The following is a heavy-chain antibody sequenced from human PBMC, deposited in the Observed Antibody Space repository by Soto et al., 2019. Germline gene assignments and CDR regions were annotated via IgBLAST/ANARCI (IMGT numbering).Heavy chain of an antibody. CDR1: GFTVSSYY. Sequence: WSLRLSCAASGFTVSSYYMNWVRLVPEKGLEWVSVIYSSGPTFYADSVRGRFTISRDISKNTLYLQMNRLRVEDTAVYYCARAFGGSYDYWGQGTRVTVSS. D-gene: IGHD1-26*01. J-gene: IGHJ4*02. CDR2: IYSSGPT. V-gene: IGHV3-53*01. CDR3: ARAFGGSYDY.